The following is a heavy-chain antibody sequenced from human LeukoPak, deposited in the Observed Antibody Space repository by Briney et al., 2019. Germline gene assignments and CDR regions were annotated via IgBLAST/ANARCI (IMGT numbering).Heavy chain of an antibody. J-gene: IGHJ6*02. CDR3: AKDCQDIVVVPAAMGNYYYYGMDV. D-gene: IGHD2-2*01. CDR1: GFTFSSYG. CDR2: ISYDGSNK. V-gene: IGHV3-30*18. Sequence: PGGSLRLSCAASGFTFSSYGTHWVRQAPGKGLEWVAVISYDGSNKYYADSVKGRFTISRDNSKNTLYLQMNSLRAEDTAVYYCAKDCQDIVVVPAAMGNYYYYGMDVWGQGTTVTVSS.